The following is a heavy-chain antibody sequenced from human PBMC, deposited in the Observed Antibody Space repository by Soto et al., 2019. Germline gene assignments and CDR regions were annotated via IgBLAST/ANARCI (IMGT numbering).Heavy chain of an antibody. CDR2: ISHGGNT. CDR3: ARAGRGSCSGFSCDSGLYGMDV. V-gene: IGHV4-4*02. CDR1: GDSISSRNW. D-gene: IGHD2-15*01. J-gene: IGHJ6*02. Sequence: QVQLQESGPGLVKPSGTLSLTCAVSGDSISSRNWWNWVRQPPGNGFEWIGQISHGGNTNYNPSLQSRVTISLHNSKNLFSLELSSVTAADTAVYYCARAGRGSCSGFSCDSGLYGMDVWGQGTKVTVSS.